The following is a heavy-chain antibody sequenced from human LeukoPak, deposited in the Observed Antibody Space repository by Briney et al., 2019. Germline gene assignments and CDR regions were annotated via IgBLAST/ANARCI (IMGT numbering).Heavy chain of an antibody. CDR3: ARDADIVVVPAAPNWFDP. J-gene: IGHJ5*02. D-gene: IGHD2-2*01. CDR2: ISPYNGNT. Sequence: ASVKVSCKASGYTFTNYAINWVRQAPGQGLEWMGWISPYNGNTNYAQKLQGRVTMATDTSTSTAYMELRSLRSGDTAVYYCARDADIVVVPAAPNWFDPWGQGTLVTVSS. CDR1: GYTFTNYA. V-gene: IGHV1-18*01.